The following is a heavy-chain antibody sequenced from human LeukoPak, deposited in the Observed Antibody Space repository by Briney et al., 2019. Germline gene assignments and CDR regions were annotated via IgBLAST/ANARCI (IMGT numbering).Heavy chain of an antibody. D-gene: IGHD3-10*01. CDR2: IHSSSNYI. CDR3: AAFHDSGSYYYYYGMDV. Sequence: GGSLRLSCAASGFTFSSYSMKWVRQAPGKGLEWVSSIHSSSNYINYVDSVKGRFTVSRDNSKNTLYLQMNSLRAEDTAVYYCAAFHDSGSYYYYYGMDVWGQGTTVTVSS. J-gene: IGHJ6*02. V-gene: IGHV3-21*01. CDR1: GFTFSSYS.